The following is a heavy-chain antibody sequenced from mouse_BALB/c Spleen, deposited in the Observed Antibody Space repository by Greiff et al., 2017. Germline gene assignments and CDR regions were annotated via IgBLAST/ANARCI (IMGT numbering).Heavy chain of an antibody. V-gene: IGHV1-80*01. CDR3: ARDGDLYYYGSSPAWFAY. D-gene: IGHD1-1*01. CDR1: GYAFSSYW. J-gene: IGHJ3*01. Sequence: QVHVKQSGAELVRPGSSVKISCKASGYAFSSYWMNWVKQRPGQGLEWIGQIYPGDGDTNYNGKFKGKATLTADKSSSTAYMQLSSLTSEDSAVYFCARDGDLYYYGSSPAWFAYWGQGTLVTVSA. CDR2: IYPGDGDT.